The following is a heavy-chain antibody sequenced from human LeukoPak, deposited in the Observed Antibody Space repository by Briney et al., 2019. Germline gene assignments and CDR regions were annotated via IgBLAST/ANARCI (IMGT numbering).Heavy chain of an antibody. J-gene: IGHJ5*02. CDR2: ISAYNGNT. CDR3: ARTLMALDGDLGWFDP. V-gene: IGHV1-18*01. CDR1: GYTFTSYG. Sequence: EASVKVSRKASGYTFTSYGISWVRQAPGQGLEWMGWISAYNGNTNYAQKLQGRVTMTTDTSTSTAYMELRSLRSDDTAVYYCARTLMALDGDLGWFDPWGQGTLVTVSS. D-gene: IGHD4-17*01.